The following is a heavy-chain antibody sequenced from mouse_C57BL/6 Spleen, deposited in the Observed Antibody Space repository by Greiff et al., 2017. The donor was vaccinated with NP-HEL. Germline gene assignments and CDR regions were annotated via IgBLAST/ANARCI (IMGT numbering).Heavy chain of an antibody. Sequence: QVQLQQPGTELVKPGASVKLSCKASGYTFTSYWMHWVKQRPGQGLEWIGNINPSNGGTNYNDKFKSKATLTVDKSSSTAYIQLSSLTSEDSAIYYCARDGNPERYYFDYWGQGTTLTVSS. D-gene: IGHD2-1*01. V-gene: IGHV1-53*01. CDR1: GYTFTSYW. CDR3: ARDGNPERYYFDY. J-gene: IGHJ2*01. CDR2: INPSNGGT.